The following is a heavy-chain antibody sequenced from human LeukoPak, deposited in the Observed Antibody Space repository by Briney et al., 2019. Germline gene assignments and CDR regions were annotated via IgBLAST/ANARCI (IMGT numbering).Heavy chain of an antibody. CDR3: ARRRRLKNPGGDAFDI. CDR2: IYYSGST. CDR1: GYSISSGYY. Sequence: SETLSLTCTVSGYSISSGYYWGWIRQPPGKGLEWIGSIYYSGSTYYNPSLKSRVTISVDTSKNQFSPKLSSVTAADTAVYYCARRRRLKNPGGDAFDIWGQGTVVIVSS. V-gene: IGHV4-38-2*02. D-gene: IGHD2/OR15-2a*01. J-gene: IGHJ3*02.